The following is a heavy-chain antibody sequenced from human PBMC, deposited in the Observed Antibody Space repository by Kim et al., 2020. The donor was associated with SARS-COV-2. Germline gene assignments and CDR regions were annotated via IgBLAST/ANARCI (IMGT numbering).Heavy chain of an antibody. D-gene: IGHD3-22*01. Sequence: RVTISVDTSKNQFSLKLSSVTAADTAVYYCARAKSYDSSGFLASFDAFDIWGQGTMVTVSS. V-gene: IGHV4-31*02. CDR3: ARAKSYDSSGFLASFDAFDI. J-gene: IGHJ3*02.